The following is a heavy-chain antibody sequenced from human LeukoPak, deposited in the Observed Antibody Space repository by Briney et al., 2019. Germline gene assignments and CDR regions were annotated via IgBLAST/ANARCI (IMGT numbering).Heavy chain of an antibody. V-gene: IGHV4-34*01. CDR2: INHSGST. J-gene: IGHJ6*02. CDR1: GGSFSGYY. CDR3: ARDLVVVAATPYYYYGMDV. Sequence: PSETLSLTCAVYGGSFSGYYWSWIRQPPGKGLEWIGEINHSGSTNYNPSLKSRVTISVDTSKNQFSLKLSSVTAADTAVYYCARDLVVVAATPYYYYGMDVWGQGTTVTVSS. D-gene: IGHD2-15*01.